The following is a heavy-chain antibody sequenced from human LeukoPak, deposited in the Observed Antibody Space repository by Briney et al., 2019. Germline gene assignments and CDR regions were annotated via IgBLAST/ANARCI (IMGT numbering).Heavy chain of an antibody. V-gene: IGHV3-30-3*01. D-gene: IGHD4-17*01. CDR2: ISYDGSNK. CDR3: ARVSYYGDHTDY. Sequence: GRSLRLSCVASGFTFSSYAMHWVRQAPGKGLEWVAVISYDGSNKYYADSVKGRFTISRDNSKNTLYLQMNSLRAEDTAVYYCARVSYYGDHTDYWGQGTLVTVSS. J-gene: IGHJ4*02. CDR1: GFTFSSYA.